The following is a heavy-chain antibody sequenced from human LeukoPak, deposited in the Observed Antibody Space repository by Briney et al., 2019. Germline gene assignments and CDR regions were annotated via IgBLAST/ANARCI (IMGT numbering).Heavy chain of an antibody. CDR3: AKATGPIYYDSSGGAFDI. J-gene: IGHJ3*02. CDR2: ISWNSGSI. D-gene: IGHD3-22*01. Sequence: GGSLRLSCAASGFTFDDYAMHWVRQAPGKGLEWVSGISWNSGSIGYADSVKGRFTISRDNAKNSLYLQMNSLRAEDTALYYCAKATGPIYYDSSGGAFDIWGQGTMVTVSS. V-gene: IGHV3-9*01. CDR1: GFTFDDYA.